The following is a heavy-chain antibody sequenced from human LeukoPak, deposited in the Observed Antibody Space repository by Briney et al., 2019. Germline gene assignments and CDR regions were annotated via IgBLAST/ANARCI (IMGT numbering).Heavy chain of an antibody. J-gene: IGHJ5*02. V-gene: IGHV5-51*01. Sequence: KDGESLKISCKGSGYRFTNYWIGWVRQMPGKGLEWMGIIYPDDSDTRYSPSFQGHVTISADKSISTAYLQWSSLQASDTAMYYCARLQGYWFDPWGQGTLVTVSS. CDR1: GYRFTNYW. CDR2: IYPDDSDT. CDR3: ARLQGYWFDP.